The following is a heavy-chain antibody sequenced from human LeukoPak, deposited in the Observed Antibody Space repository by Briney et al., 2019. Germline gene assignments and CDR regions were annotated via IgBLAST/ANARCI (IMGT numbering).Heavy chain of an antibody. CDR3: ARAVTGRGCIDF. Sequence: TGGSLRLSCTASGYTFRSYYMHWVRQVPGKGPVWVSRINPDGSSPIFADPVKGRFTISRDNAKDTLYLQMSSLRADDTALYYSARAVTGRGCIDFWGQGTLVTVSS. CDR1: GYTFRSYY. V-gene: IGHV3-74*01. CDR2: INPDGSSP. J-gene: IGHJ4*02. D-gene: IGHD6-19*01.